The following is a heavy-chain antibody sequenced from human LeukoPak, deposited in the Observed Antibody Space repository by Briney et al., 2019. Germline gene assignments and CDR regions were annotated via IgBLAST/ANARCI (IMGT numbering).Heavy chain of an antibody. CDR1: GGSISSSSYY. V-gene: IGHV4-39*01. J-gene: IGHJ6*03. D-gene: IGHD2-15*01. CDR2: IYYSGST. Sequence: SETLSLTCTVSGGSISSSSYYWGWIRQPPGKGLEWIGYIYYSGSTYYNPSLKSRVTISVDTSKNQFSLKLSSVTAADTAVYYCARTSEGYCSGGSCWDYYYYMDVWGKGTTVTVSS. CDR3: ARTSEGYCSGGSCWDYYYYMDV.